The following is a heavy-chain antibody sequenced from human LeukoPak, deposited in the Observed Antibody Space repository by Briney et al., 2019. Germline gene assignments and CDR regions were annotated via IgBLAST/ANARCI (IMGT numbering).Heavy chain of an antibody. V-gene: IGHV3-30*02. CDR1: GFTFSSYG. D-gene: IGHD5-12*01. CDR3: ARGHIVATVNYYYYYMDV. CDR2: IRYDGSNK. J-gene: IGHJ6*03. Sequence: GGSLRLSCAASGFTFSSYGMHWVRQAPGKGLEWVAFIRYDGSNKYYADSVKGRFTISRDNSKNTLYLQMNSLRSEDTAVYYCARGHIVATVNYYYYYMDVWGKGTTVTISS.